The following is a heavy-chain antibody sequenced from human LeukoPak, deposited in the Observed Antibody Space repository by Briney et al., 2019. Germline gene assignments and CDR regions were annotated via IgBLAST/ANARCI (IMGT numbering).Heavy chain of an antibody. J-gene: IGHJ4*02. V-gene: IGHV4-38-2*02. CDR1: GYSISSGYY. D-gene: IGHD3-16*02. Sequence: SETLSLTCTVSGYSISSGYYWGWIRQPPGKGLEWIGSIYHSGSTYYNPSLKSRVTISVDTSNNQFSLKLSSVTAADTAVYYCFGGPGNYVWGIYRDTHFDYWGQGTLVTVSS. CDR2: IYHSGST. CDR3: FGGPGNYVWGIYRDTHFDY.